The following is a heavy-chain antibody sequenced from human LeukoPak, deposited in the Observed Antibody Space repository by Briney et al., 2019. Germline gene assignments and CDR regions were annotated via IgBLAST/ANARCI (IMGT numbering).Heavy chain of an antibody. CDR3: ARHRRVGATKRFDY. J-gene: IGHJ4*02. D-gene: IGHD1-26*01. CDR2: INHSGST. Sequence: PSETLSLTCAVYGGSFSGYYWSWIRQPPGKGLEWIGEINHSGSTNYNPSLKSRVTISVDTSKNQFSLKLSSVTAADTAVYYCARHRRVGATKRFDYWGQGTLVTVSS. V-gene: IGHV4-34*01. CDR1: GGSFSGYY.